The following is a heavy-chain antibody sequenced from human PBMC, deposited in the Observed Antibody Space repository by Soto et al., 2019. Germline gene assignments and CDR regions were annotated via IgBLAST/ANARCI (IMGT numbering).Heavy chain of an antibody. CDR1: GGSFSGYY. V-gene: IGHV4-34*01. CDR2: INRSGST. J-gene: IGHJ4*02. Sequence: SETLSLTCAVYGGSFSGYYWSWIRQPPGKGLEWIGEINRSGSTNYNPSLKSRVTISVDTSKNQFSLKLSSVTAADTAVYYCAAESSSRLDYAGQGTLVTVSS. D-gene: IGHD6-6*01. CDR3: AAESSSRLDY.